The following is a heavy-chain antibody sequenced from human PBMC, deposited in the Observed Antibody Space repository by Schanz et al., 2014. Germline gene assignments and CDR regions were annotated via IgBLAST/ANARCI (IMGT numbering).Heavy chain of an antibody. CDR3: ARDPNTSAWLPYFDT. CDR1: GFTVSNSY. D-gene: IGHD6-19*01. Sequence: EVQLVESGGGLVQPRGSLRLSCAASGFTVSNSYIHWVRQAPGKGLEWVSTIYSSGSTHYADSVRGRFTISRDNSKNTVYLQMNSLRTDDTAMYYCARDPNTSAWLPYFDTWGQGTLVTVSS. V-gene: IGHV3-66*03. CDR2: IYSSGST. J-gene: IGHJ4*02.